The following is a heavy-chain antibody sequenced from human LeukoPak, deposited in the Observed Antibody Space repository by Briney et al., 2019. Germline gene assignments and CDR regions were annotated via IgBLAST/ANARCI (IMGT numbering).Heavy chain of an antibody. CDR2: ISSSGSTI. CDR3: ARGASSGYYFDY. Sequence: GGSLRLSCAASGFTFSSYEMNWVRQAPGKGLEWVSYISSSGSTIYYADSVKGRFTISRDNAKNSLYLQMNSLRAEDTAVYYCARGASSGYYFDYWGQGTLATVSS. J-gene: IGHJ4*02. V-gene: IGHV3-48*03. CDR1: GFTFSSYE. D-gene: IGHD3-22*01.